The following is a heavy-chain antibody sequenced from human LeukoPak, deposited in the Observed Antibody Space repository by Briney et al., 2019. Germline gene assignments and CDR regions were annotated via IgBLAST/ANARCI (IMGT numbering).Heavy chain of an antibody. V-gene: IGHV3-23*01. CDR2: ISGSGGST. CDR3: ARDGSDSTGYYYAL. J-gene: IGHJ4*02. D-gene: IGHD3-22*01. Sequence: GGSLRLSCAASGFTFSSYAMSWVRQAPGKGLEWVSGISGSGGSTYADSVKGRFTISRDNAKNSVYLHMNSLRAEDTAVYYRARDGSDSTGYYYALWGQGTLVTVSS. CDR1: GFTFSSYA.